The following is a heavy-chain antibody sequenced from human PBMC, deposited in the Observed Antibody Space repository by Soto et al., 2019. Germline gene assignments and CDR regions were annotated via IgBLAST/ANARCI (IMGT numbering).Heavy chain of an antibody. CDR1: GFSISSSIYC. D-gene: IGHD6-13*01. J-gene: IGHJ4*02. Sequence: PAETLSRTGTFSGFSISSSIYCLGGIRQPPGKGLEWIGSIYYSGSTYYNPSLKSRVTISVDTSKNQFSLKLSSVTAADTAVYYCARLEQQLGNDYWGQGTLVTVSS. CDR3: ARLEQQLGNDY. V-gene: IGHV4-39*01. CDR2: IYYSGST.